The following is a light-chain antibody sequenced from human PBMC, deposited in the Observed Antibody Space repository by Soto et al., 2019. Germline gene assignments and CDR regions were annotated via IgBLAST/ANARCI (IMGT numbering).Light chain of an antibody. CDR1: SGHSNYA. Sequence: QLVLTQSPSASASLGASVKLTCTLSSGHSNYAIAWHQQQSEKGSRYLMKLNSDGSHSKGDGIPDRFSGSSSGAERYLTISSLQSEDEADYYCQTWGSGIVVFGGGTQLTVL. J-gene: IGLJ2*01. CDR2: LNSDGSH. CDR3: QTWGSGIVV. V-gene: IGLV4-69*01.